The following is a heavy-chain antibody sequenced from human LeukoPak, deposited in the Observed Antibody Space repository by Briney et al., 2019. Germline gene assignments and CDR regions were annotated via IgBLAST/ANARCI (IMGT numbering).Heavy chain of an antibody. CDR2: IYYSGST. CDR3: AGQGRMLSAFDY. CDR1: GGSISSSSYY. D-gene: IGHD2-8*01. V-gene: IGHV4-39*01. Sequence: PSETLSLTCTVSGGSISSSSYYWGWIRQPPGKGLEWIGSIYYSGSTYYNPSLKSRVTISVDTSKNQFSLKLSSVTAADTAVYYCAGQGRMLSAFDYWGQGTLVTVSS. J-gene: IGHJ4*02.